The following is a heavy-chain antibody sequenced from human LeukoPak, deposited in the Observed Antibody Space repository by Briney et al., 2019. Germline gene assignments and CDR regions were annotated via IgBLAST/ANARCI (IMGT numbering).Heavy chain of an antibody. J-gene: IGHJ4*02. Sequence: ASVKVSCKASGYTFTDYYMHWVRQAPGQGPEWMGWINPNSGGTKYAQKFQGRVTMTRDTSVSTAYMELSRLRSDDTAVYCCARDLAGASGLHLGYWGQGTLVTVSS. CDR3: ARDLAGASGLHLGY. D-gene: IGHD3-10*01. CDR1: GYTFTDYY. CDR2: INPNSGGT. V-gene: IGHV1-2*02.